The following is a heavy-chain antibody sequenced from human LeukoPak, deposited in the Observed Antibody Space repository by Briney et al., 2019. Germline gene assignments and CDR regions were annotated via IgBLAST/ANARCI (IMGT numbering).Heavy chain of an antibody. CDR2: IDSGGTTT. V-gene: IGHV3-48*02. CDR3: AKGAIFDS. Sequence: GGSLRLSCAASGFNFNKYIMNWVRQAPGKGLEWVSNIDSGGTTTYYAASVKGRFTISRDDAKNSLYLQMNSLRDEDTAVYYCAKGAIFDSWGQGNLVTVSS. D-gene: IGHD2-2*01. J-gene: IGHJ4*02. CDR1: GFNFNKYI.